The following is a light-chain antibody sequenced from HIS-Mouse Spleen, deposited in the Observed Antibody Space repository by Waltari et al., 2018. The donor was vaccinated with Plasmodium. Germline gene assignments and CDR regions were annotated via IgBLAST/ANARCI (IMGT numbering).Light chain of an antibody. Sequence: SYELTQPPPVSVSPGQTARITCSGDALPQKSAYWYQQKSGQAPVLVISEDSKRPSGIPERFSGSSSGTMATLTISGAQVEDEADYYCYSTDSSGNHRVFGGGTKLTVL. CDR3: YSTDSSGNHRV. V-gene: IGLV3-10*01. CDR2: EDS. J-gene: IGLJ3*02. CDR1: ALPQKS.